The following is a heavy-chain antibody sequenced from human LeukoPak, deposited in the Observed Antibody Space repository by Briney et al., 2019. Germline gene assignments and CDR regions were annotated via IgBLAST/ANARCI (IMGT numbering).Heavy chain of an antibody. CDR3: AKQIGGYCSSTSCYFDY. Sequence: PGGSLRLSCAASGFTFYDYAMHWVRHAPGKGLEWVSGISWNSGSIGYADSVKGRFTISRDNAKNSLYLQMNSLRAEDTSLYYCAKQIGGYCSSTSCYFDYWGQGTLVTVSS. CDR1: GFTFYDYA. D-gene: IGHD2-2*01. V-gene: IGHV3-9*01. CDR2: ISWNSGSI. J-gene: IGHJ4*02.